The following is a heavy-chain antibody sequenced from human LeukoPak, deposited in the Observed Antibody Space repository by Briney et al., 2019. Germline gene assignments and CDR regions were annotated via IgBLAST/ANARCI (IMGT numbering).Heavy chain of an antibody. CDR3: ANYISRIHFDY. CDR1: GSTFDNYA. J-gene: IGHJ4*02. CDR2: IGISAGST. V-gene: IGHV3-23*01. Sequence: GGSLRLSCEASGSTFDNYAMSWVRQAPGKGLEWVSTIGISAGSTYYADAVKGRFTISRDNSKNTLYLQMNSLRVEDTAAYYCANYISRIHFDYWGQGTLVTVSS. D-gene: IGHD2-2*02.